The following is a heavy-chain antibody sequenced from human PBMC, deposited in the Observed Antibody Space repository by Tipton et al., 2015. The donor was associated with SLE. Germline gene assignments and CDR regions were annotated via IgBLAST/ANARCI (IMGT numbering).Heavy chain of an antibody. CDR3: ARSNWGDV. CDR2: IYYSGST. Sequence: TLSLTCAVSGGSISSYYWSWIRQPPGKGLEWIGYIYYSGSTNYNPSLKSRVTISVDTSKNQFSLKLSSVTAADTAVYYCARSNWGDVWGKGTTVTVSS. V-gene: IGHV4-59*01. CDR1: GGSISSYY. J-gene: IGHJ6*04. D-gene: IGHD7-27*01.